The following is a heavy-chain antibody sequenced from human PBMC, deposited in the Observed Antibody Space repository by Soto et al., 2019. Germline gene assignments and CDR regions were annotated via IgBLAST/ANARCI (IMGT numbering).Heavy chain of an antibody. Sequence: QVQLVQSGAEVKKPGSSVKVSCKASGGTFSSYAISWVRQAPGQGLEWMGGIIPIFGTANYAQKFQGRVTIPADKSTSTAYMELSSLRSEDTAVYYCASGVDDFWSGFRFSGDYWGQGTLVTVSS. CDR2: IIPIFGTA. V-gene: IGHV1-69*06. CDR3: ASGVDDFWSGFRFSGDY. D-gene: IGHD3-3*01. CDR1: GGTFSSYA. J-gene: IGHJ4*02.